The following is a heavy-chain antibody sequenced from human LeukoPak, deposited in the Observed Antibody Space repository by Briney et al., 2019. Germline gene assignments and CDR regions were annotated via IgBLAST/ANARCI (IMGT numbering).Heavy chain of an antibody. D-gene: IGHD3-3*01. CDR1: GFTVSSNY. V-gene: IGHV3-53*05. Sequence: PGGSLRLSCAASGFTVSSNYMSWVRQAPGKGLEWVSVIYSGGSTYYADSVKGRFTISRDISKNTVYLQMNSLRPEDTAVYYCARGGDSWSGYSYGMDVWGQGTTVTVSS. CDR2: IYSGGST. J-gene: IGHJ6*02. CDR3: ARGGDSWSGYSYGMDV.